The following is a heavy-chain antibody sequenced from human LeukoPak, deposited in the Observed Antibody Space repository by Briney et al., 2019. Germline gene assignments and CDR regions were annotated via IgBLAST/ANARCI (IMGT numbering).Heavy chain of an antibody. J-gene: IGHJ4*02. CDR2: IWDDGSNK. CDR1: GFTLSSYG. D-gene: IGHD3-10*01. V-gene: IGHV3-33*01. Sequence: GGSLRLSCAASGFTLSSYGMHWVRQAPGKGLEWVAVIWDDGSNKYYADSVKGRFTISRDNSKNTLYLQMDSLRAEDTAVYYCARDPYYYGSGIWGYFDYWGQGILFTVSS. CDR3: ARDPYYYGSGIWGYFDY.